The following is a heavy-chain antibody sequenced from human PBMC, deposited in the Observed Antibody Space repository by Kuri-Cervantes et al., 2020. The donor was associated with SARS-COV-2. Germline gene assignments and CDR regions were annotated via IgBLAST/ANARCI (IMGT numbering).Heavy chain of an antibody. Sequence: GGSLRLSCAASGFTFSSYGMHWVRQAPGKGLEWVAFIRYDGSNKYYADSVKGRFTISRDNAKNSLYLQMNSLRVEDTAVYYCARGYLGRLHPWGQGTLVTVSS. CDR3: ARGYLGRLHP. J-gene: IGHJ5*02. D-gene: IGHD3-10*01. V-gene: IGHV3-30*02. CDR2: IRYDGSNK. CDR1: GFTFSSYG.